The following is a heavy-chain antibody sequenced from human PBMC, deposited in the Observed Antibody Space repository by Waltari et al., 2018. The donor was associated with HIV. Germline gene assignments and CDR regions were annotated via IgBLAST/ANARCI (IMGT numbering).Heavy chain of an antibody. V-gene: IGHV4-59*01. J-gene: IGHJ5*02. CDR3: VRGRQYISSGYFDP. CDR2: IYYSGST. D-gene: IGHD6-19*01. Sequence: QVQLQESGPGLVKPSETLSLICTVSHGSIRSYYWSWIRQPPGKGLEWIGHIYYSGSTNYTPSLKSRVTISVDTSKNQFSLRLTSVTAADTAVYYCVRGRQYISSGYFDPWGQGTLVTVSS. CDR1: HGSIRSYY.